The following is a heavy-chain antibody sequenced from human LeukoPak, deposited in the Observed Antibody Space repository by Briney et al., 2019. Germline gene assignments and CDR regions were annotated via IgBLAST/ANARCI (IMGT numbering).Heavy chain of an antibody. Sequence: GGSLRLSCAVSGFTFSNYALTWVRQAPGKGLEWVSIISGSGGSTYYADSVRGRFTISRDNSKNTLYLQMNSLRGEDTAIYYCAKSASRYYYDYWGQGTLVPVSS. J-gene: IGHJ4*02. V-gene: IGHV3-23*01. CDR1: GFTFSNYA. CDR3: AKSASRYYYDY. CDR2: ISGSGGST.